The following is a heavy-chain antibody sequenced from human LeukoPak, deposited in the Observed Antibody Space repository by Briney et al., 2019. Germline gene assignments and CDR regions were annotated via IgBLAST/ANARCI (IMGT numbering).Heavy chain of an antibody. J-gene: IGHJ1*01. Sequence: GGSLRLSCAASGFTFSNAWMSWVRQAPGKGLVWVGRIKSKTDGGTTDYAAPVKGRFTISRDDSKNTLYLQMNILKTGDTAVYYCTTDVPGMLGGYWGRSTVVTVSS. CDR3: TTDVPGMLGGY. CDR1: GFTFSNAW. V-gene: IGHV3-15*01. D-gene: IGHD1-14*01. CDR2: IKSKTDGGTT.